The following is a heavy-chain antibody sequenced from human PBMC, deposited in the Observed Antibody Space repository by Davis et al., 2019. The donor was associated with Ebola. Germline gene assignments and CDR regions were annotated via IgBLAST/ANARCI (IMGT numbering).Heavy chain of an antibody. J-gene: IGHJ4*02. CDR1: GYTFTSYG. D-gene: IGHD6-19*01. Sequence: ASVKVSCKASGYTFTSYGISWVRQAPGQGLEWMGIINPSGGSTSYAQKFQGRVTITRDTSASTAYMELSSLRSEDTAVYYCAAASSGFFGYFDYWGQGTLVTVSS. V-gene: IGHV1-46*01. CDR2: INPSGGST. CDR3: AAASSGFFGYFDY.